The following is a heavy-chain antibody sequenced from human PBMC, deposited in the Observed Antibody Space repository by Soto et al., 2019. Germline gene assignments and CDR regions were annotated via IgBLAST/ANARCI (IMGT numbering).Heavy chain of an antibody. J-gene: IGHJ4*02. Sequence: EVQLLESGGGLVQPGGSLRLSCAASGFTFSSYAMTWFRQAPGKGLEYVSGISGSGGSTYYADSVKGRFTISRDNSKNTLYLQMNSLRAEDTAIYYCAKRFSGSQTAGADYWGQGTLVAVSS. D-gene: IGHD1-26*01. V-gene: IGHV3-23*01. CDR2: ISGSGGST. CDR3: AKRFSGSQTAGADY. CDR1: GFTFSSYA.